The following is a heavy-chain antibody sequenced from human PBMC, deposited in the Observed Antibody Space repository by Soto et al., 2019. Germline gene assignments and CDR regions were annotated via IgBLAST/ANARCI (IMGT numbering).Heavy chain of an antibody. J-gene: IGHJ4*02. V-gene: IGHV4-34*01. CDR1: GGSFSGYY. Sequence: PSETLSLTCAAYGGSFSGYYWSWIRQPPGKGLEWIGEINYSGSTDYNPSLKSRVTILVDTSKNQFSLKLTSVTAADTAVYYCARRNYYDSTGYWAIWGQGTLVTVS. CDR2: INYSGST. D-gene: IGHD3-22*01. CDR3: ARRNYYDSTGYWAI.